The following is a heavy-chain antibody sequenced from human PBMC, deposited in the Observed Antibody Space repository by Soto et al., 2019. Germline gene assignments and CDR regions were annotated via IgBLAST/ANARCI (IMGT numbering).Heavy chain of an antibody. CDR1: GFTFRGSA. D-gene: IGHD3-16*01. CDR2: IGSKANSYAT. CDR3: AREGFRGVMSYYGMDV. V-gene: IGHV3-73*01. J-gene: IGHJ6*02. Sequence: PGGSLRLSCAASGFTFRGSAIHWVRQASGKGPEWVGRIGSKANSYATVYAASLKGRFTISRDDSRNTAYLQMDSLKTEDTAVYYCAREGFRGVMSYYGMDVWGQGTTVTVSS.